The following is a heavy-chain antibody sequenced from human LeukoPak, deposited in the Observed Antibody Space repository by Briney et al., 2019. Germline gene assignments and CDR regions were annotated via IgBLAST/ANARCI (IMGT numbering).Heavy chain of an antibody. D-gene: IGHD6-13*01. V-gene: IGHV3-30-3*01. Sequence: PGGSLRLSCAASGFTFSSYAMHWVRQAPGKGLEWVAVISYDGSNKYYADSVKGRFTISRDNSKNTLYLQMNSLRAEDTAVYYCASTSIAAAGLSDYWGEGTLVTVSS. J-gene: IGHJ4*02. CDR1: GFTFSSYA. CDR2: ISYDGSNK. CDR3: ASTSIAAAGLSDY.